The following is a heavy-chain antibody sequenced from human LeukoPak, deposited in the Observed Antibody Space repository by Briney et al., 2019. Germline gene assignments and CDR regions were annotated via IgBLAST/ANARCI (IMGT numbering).Heavy chain of an antibody. CDR2: ISYDGSNK. V-gene: IGHV3-30-3*01. J-gene: IGHJ4*02. CDR3: ARLLSGN. CDR1: GFTFSSYA. Sequence: GGSLRLSCAASGFTFSSYAMHWVRQAPGKGLEWVAVISYDGSNKYYADSVKGRFTISRDNSKNTLYLQMNSLRAEDAAVYYCARLLSGNWGQGTLVTVSS. D-gene: IGHD2-15*01.